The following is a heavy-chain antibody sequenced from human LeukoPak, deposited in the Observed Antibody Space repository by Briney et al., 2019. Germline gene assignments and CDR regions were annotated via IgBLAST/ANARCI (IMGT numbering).Heavy chain of an antibody. CDR3: AKAFLYCSSNTCLFDY. CDR2: IGTAGDT. J-gene: IGHJ4*02. V-gene: IGHV3-13*01. CDR1: GFTFSSYD. D-gene: IGHD2-2*01. Sequence: GGSLRLSCAASGFTFSSYDMHWVRQATGKGLEWVSAIGTAGDTYYPGSVKGRFTISRENAKNSLYLQMNSLRAGDTAVYYCAKAFLYCSSNTCLFDYWGQGTLVTVSS.